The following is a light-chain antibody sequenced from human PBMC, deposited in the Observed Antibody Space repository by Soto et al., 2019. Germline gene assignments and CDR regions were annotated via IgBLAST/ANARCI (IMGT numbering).Light chain of an antibody. Sequence: EIVLTQSPGTLSLSPGERATLSCRASQSVNSNYLAWCQHQPGQAPRLLIFGASYRATGIPDRFSGSGSGTDFTLTISRLEPEDFAVYYCQHYDTSPPEFTFGPGTKVDIK. J-gene: IGKJ3*01. V-gene: IGKV3-20*01. CDR2: GAS. CDR3: QHYDTSPPEFT. CDR1: QSVNSNY.